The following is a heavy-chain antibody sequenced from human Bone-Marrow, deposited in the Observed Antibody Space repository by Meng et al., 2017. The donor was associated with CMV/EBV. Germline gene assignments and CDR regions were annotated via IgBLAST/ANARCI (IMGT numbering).Heavy chain of an antibody. CDR1: GGSISSGGYY. Sequence: SCTVSGGSISSGGYYWSWIRQHPGKGPEWIGYIYYSGSTYYNPSLKSRVTISVDTSKNQFSLKLSSVTAADTAVYYCARGADYDFWSGPPIGAFDIWGQGTMVTVSS. V-gene: IGHV4-31*02. CDR3: ARGADYDFWSGPPIGAFDI. J-gene: IGHJ3*02. D-gene: IGHD3-3*01. CDR2: IYYSGST.